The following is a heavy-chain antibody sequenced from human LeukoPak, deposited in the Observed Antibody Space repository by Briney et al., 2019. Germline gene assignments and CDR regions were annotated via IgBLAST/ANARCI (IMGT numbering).Heavy chain of an antibody. CDR2: IKGGGSRK. V-gene: IGHV3-7*01. D-gene: IGHD3-22*01. Sequence: VQPRGSLRLSCAASGFTFTDYWMAWVRQVPGKGLEWVANIKGGGSRKYYLDSVKGRYTISRDNARNSVNLEMSSLRADDTAMYYCARDANYHDGSNYYDVLDIWGQGTMVTVSS. J-gene: IGHJ3*02. CDR3: ARDANYHDGSNYYDVLDI. CDR1: GFTFTDYW.